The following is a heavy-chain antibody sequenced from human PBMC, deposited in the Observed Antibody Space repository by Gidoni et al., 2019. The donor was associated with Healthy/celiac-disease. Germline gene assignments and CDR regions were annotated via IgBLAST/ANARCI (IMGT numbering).Heavy chain of an antibody. V-gene: IGHV4-34*01. CDR2: INHSGST. D-gene: IGHD1-26*01. CDR3: ARVPRLGRRSAFDI. Sequence: QVQLQQWGAGLLKPSETLSLTCAVYGGSFSGYYWSWIRQLPGKGLEWIGEINHSGSTNYNPSLKSRGTRSVDTSKNQFSLKLSSVTAADTAVYYCARVPRLGRRSAFDIWGQGTMVTVSS. CDR1: GGSFSGYY. J-gene: IGHJ3*02.